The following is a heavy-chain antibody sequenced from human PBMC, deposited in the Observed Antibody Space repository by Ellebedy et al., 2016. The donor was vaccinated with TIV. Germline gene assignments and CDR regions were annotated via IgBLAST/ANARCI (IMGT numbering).Heavy chain of an antibody. Sequence: PGGSLRLSFAVSGFTFSSYWMHWVRQAPGKGLVWFSGITGDGTTTTYADSVKGRFNISRDNAKNTLYLQMNSLRVEDTAVYFCARRKREGDYKYFRLDHWGQGTLVTVSS. CDR1: GFTFSSYW. J-gene: IGHJ5*02. CDR2: ITGDGTTT. V-gene: IGHV3-74*03. CDR3: ARRKREGDYKYFRLDH. D-gene: IGHD4-17*01.